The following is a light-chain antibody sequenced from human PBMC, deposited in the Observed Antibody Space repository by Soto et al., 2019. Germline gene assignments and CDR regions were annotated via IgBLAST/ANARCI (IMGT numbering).Light chain of an antibody. V-gene: IGKV3-20*01. CDR1: QSVSSSY. J-gene: IGKJ4*01. CDR3: QQYGSSHPLT. CDR2: GAS. Sequence: IVLTQSPGTLSLSPGERATLSCRASQSVSSSYLAWYQQKPGQAPRLLIYGASSRATGIPDRFSGSGSGTDFTLTISRLEPEDFAVYYCQQYGSSHPLTFDGGTKVDIK.